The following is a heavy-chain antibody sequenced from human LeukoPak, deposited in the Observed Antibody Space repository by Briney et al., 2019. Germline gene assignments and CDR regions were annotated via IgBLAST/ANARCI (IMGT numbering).Heavy chain of an antibody. D-gene: IGHD5-12*01. Sequence: ASVKVSCKASGYNFTGYYLHWVRQAPGQGLEWMGWINPNAGGTNYAQKFQGRVTMTRDTSISTAYMELSRLRSDDTAVYYCARFYSGYGNYYYYMDVWGKGTTVTVSS. J-gene: IGHJ6*03. CDR2: INPNAGGT. V-gene: IGHV1-2*02. CDR1: GYNFTGYY. CDR3: ARFYSGYGNYYYYMDV.